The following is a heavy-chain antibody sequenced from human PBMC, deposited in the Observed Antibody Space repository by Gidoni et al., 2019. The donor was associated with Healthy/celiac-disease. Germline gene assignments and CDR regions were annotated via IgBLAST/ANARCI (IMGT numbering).Heavy chain of an antibody. CDR3: AHRRSLGSVGATTYDY. J-gene: IGHJ4*02. CDR2: IYWDDDK. V-gene: IGHV2-5*02. D-gene: IGHD1-26*01. CDR1: GFSLSTSGVG. Sequence: QITLKESGPTLVKPTQTLTLTCTFSGFSLSTSGVGVGWIRQPPGKALEWLALIYWDDDKRYSPSLKSRLTITKDTSKNQVVLTMTNMDPVDTATYYCAHRRSLGSVGATTYDYWGQGTLVTVSS.